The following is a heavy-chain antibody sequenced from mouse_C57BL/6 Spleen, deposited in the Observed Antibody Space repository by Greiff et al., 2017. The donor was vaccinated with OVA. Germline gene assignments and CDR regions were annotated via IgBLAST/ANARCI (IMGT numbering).Heavy chain of an antibody. CDR1: GFTFSDYY. V-gene: IGHV5-16*01. Sequence: DVHLVESEGGLVQPGSSMKLSCTASGFTFSDYYMAWVRQVPEKGLEWVANINYDGSSTYYLDSLKSRFIISRDNAKNILYLQMSSLKSEDTATYYCARANPFITTVVDYFDYWGQGTTLTVSS. D-gene: IGHD1-1*01. J-gene: IGHJ2*01. CDR3: ARANPFITTVVDYFDY. CDR2: INYDGSST.